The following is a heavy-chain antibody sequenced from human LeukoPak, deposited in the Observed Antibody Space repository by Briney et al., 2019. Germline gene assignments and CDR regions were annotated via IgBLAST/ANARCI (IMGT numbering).Heavy chain of an antibody. CDR1: GGSISSYY. J-gene: IGHJ3*02. CDR2: IYYSGST. CDR3: ARQSGGGGYQHAFDI. Sequence: TSETLSLTCTVSGGSISSYYWSWIRQPPGKGLEWIGYIYYSGSTNYNPSLKSRVTISVDTSKNQFSLKLSSVTAADTAVYYCARQSGGGGYQHAFDIWGQGTMVTVSS. D-gene: IGHD5-18*01. V-gene: IGHV4-59*08.